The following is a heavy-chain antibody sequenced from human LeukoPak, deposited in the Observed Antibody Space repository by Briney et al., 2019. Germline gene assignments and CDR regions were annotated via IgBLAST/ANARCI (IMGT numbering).Heavy chain of an antibody. J-gene: IGHJ3*02. CDR1: GFTFSTYE. Sequence: GGSLRLSCAASGFTFSTYEMDWVRQAPGKGLEWISYIDSNSRTIHYADSVRGRFTISRDNAKNSLFLQMNSLRAEDTAVYYCVREYCSGGSCSDAFDIWGQGTMVTVSS. V-gene: IGHV3-48*03. D-gene: IGHD2-15*01. CDR3: VREYCSGGSCSDAFDI. CDR2: IDSNSRTI.